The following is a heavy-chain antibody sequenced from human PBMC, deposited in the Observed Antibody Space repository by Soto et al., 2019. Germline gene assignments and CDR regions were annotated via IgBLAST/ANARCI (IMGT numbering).Heavy chain of an antibody. CDR2: IYYSGST. CDR1: GGSISSSSYY. CDR3: ARHVSPMVRGVIILAPKTNSFDT. V-gene: IGHV4-39*01. D-gene: IGHD3-10*01. J-gene: IGHJ5*02. Sequence: PSETLSLTCTVSGGSISSSSYYWGWIRQPPGKGLEWFGSIYYSGSTYYNPSLKSRVTISVDTSKNQFSLKLSSVTAADTAVYYCARHVSPMVRGVIILAPKTNSFDTWGQGTLVTVS.